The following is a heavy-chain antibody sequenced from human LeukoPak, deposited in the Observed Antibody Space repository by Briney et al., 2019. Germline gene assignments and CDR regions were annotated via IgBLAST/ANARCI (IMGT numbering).Heavy chain of an antibody. D-gene: IGHD6-13*01. CDR2: ISGSGGST. CDR1: GFTFSSYA. V-gene: IGHV3-23*01. CDR3: ARDSEQQLVGGLDY. Sequence: GGSLRLSCAASGFTFSSYAMSWVRQAPGKGLEWVSAISGSGGSTYYADSVKGRFTISRDNSKNTLYLQMNSLRAEDTAVYYCARDSEQQLVGGLDYWGQGTLVTVSS. J-gene: IGHJ4*02.